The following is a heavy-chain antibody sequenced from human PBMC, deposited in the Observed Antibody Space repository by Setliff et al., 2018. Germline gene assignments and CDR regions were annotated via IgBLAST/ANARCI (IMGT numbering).Heavy chain of an antibody. CDR3: ARDHGELGQERRTHFFRH. J-gene: IGHJ1*01. D-gene: IGHD1-1*01. Sequence: GGSLRLSCAASGLTFSNFWMAWVRQAPGKGLEWVANINQDGSEKNYVDSVKGRFTISRDNAKNSLYLQMDSLRAEDTAVYYCARDHGELGQERRTHFFRHWGQGTLVTVSS. CDR2: INQDGSEK. CDR1: GLTFSNFW. V-gene: IGHV3-7*01.